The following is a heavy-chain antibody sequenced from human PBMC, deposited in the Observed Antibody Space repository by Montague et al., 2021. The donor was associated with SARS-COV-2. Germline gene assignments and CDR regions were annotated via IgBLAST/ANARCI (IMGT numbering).Heavy chain of an antibody. D-gene: IGHD3-9*01. Sequence: SETRSLTCTVSGGSISTYYWNWIRQFPGKGLEWIGYIDYSGSTNYNPSLQSRVIISVDRSKIQFSLKLNSVTAADTAIYYCARLPYDNSYGMDVWGQGTPVNVSS. CDR2: IDYSGST. CDR3: ARLPYDNSYGMDV. V-gene: IGHV4-59*01. J-gene: IGHJ6*02. CDR1: GGSISTYY.